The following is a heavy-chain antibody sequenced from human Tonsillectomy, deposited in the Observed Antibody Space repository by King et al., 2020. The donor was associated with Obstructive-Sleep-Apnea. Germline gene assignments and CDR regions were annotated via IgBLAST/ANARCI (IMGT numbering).Heavy chain of an antibody. J-gene: IGHJ5*02. CDR1: GGSISSDSYY. CDR3: ARGRYYDSSAYNS. D-gene: IGHD3-22*01. Sequence: QLQESGPGLVKPSETLSLTCSVSGGSISSDSYYWGWIRQSPGKGLEWIGNIYFTGSTYYTPSLKSRVTISLDTSKNQFSLRLNSVTAADTAVYYCARGRYYDSSAYNSWGQGTLVTVSS. CDR2: IYFTGST. V-gene: IGHV4-39*07.